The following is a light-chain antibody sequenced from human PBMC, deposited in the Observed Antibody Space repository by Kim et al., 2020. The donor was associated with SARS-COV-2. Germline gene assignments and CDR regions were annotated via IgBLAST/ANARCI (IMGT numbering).Light chain of an antibody. Sequence: EIVLTQSPGTLSLSPGERATLSCRASQSVSSSYLAWYQQKPGQAPRLLIYGASSRATGIPDRFSGSGSGTDFTLTISRLEPEDFAVYYCQQYEHTFGQGTKLEI. V-gene: IGKV3-20*01. CDR2: GAS. CDR3: QQYEHT. J-gene: IGKJ2*01. CDR1: QSVSSSY.